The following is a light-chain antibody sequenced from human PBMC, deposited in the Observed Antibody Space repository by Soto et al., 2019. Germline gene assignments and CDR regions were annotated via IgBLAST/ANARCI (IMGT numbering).Light chain of an antibody. J-gene: IGLJ1*01. V-gene: IGLV2-14*03. CDR3: SSYTTSSTYV. Sequence: QSALTQPASVSGSPGQSITISCTGTSSDVGAYNYVSWYQQHPGKAPKLMIYDVTNRPSGVSKRFSGSKSGYTASLTISGLQAEDEADYYCSSYTTSSTYVFGTGTKLTVL. CDR1: SSDVGAYNY. CDR2: DVT.